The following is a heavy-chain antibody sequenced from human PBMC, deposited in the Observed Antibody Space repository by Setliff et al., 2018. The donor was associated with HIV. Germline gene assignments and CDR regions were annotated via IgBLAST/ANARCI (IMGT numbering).Heavy chain of an antibody. J-gene: IGHJ5*02. CDR1: GASVTNVLYY. V-gene: IGHV4-61*09. Sequence: SETLSLTCTVSGASVTNVLYYWSWLRQPAGKGLEWIGHIYTSGNSRYTNYNSSLESRVAISLDTSSNQFSLKLSSVTAADTAVYHCAREREAWSAYDSWSQGALVTVS. CDR3: AREREAWSAYDS. D-gene: IGHD3-3*01. CDR2: IYTSGNSRYT.